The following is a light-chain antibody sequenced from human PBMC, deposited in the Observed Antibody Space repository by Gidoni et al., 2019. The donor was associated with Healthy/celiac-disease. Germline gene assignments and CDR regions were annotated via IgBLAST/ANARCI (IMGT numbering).Light chain of an antibody. CDR3: QQLNSYIT. CDR2: AAS. V-gene: IGKV1-9*01. CDR1: QGISSY. J-gene: IGKJ5*01. Sequence: DIKLTPSPSFLSASVGDRVTSPCRASQGISSYLAWYQQKPGKAPKLLIYAASTLQSGVPSRFSGSGSGTEFTLTISSLQPEDFATYYCQQLNSYITFGQGTRLEIK.